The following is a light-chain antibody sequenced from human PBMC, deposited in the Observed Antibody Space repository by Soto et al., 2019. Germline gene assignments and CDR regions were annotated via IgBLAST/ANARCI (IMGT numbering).Light chain of an antibody. CDR2: EAS. CDR3: QQYNSYPPRT. V-gene: IGKV1-5*03. J-gene: IGKJ4*01. CDR1: QSISTW. Sequence: DIQMTQSPSTLPASVGDRVTITCRANQSISTWLAWYQQKPGKAPKLLIYEASRLETGVPSRFSGSGSGTEFTLTINFLQPDDFATYYCQQYNSYPPRTFGGGTKVDIK.